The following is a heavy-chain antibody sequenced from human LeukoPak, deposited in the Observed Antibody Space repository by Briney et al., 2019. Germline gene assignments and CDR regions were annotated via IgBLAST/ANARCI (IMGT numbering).Heavy chain of an antibody. Sequence: ASVKVSCKAAGYTFTSYDINWVRQATGRTREWMEWMNPNSGNTGYAQTFQGRVTMTRNTSISTAYLELSSLRSEDTAVYYCAREGYYYGSGSYYNGYYYYYMDVWGKGTTVTVSS. D-gene: IGHD3-10*01. J-gene: IGHJ6*03. CDR2: MNPNSGNT. V-gene: IGHV1-8*01. CDR1: GYTFTSYD. CDR3: AREGYYYGSGSYYNGYYYYYMDV.